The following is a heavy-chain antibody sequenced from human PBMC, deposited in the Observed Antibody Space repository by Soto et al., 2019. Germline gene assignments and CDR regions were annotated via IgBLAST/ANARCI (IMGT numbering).Heavy chain of an antibody. CDR3: ASSTVTSYYYYYGMDV. J-gene: IGHJ6*02. CDR1: GFTFSSYW. CDR2: INSDGSTT. V-gene: IGHV3-74*01. D-gene: IGHD4-17*01. Sequence: EVQLVESGGGLVQPGGSLRLSCAASGFTFSSYWMHWVRQAPGKGLVWVSHINSDGSTTRYADSVKGRFTISRDNAKNTLYLQMNSLRAEDTAVDYCASSTVTSYYYYYGMDVWGQGTTVTVSS.